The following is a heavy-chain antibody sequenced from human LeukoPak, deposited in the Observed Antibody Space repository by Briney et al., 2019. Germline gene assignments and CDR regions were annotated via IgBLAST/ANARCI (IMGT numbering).Heavy chain of an antibody. V-gene: IGHV3-23*01. Sequence: GGSLRLSCAASGFTFSSYAMSWVRQAPGKGLEWVSDIRGSGGSTYYADSVKGRFTISRDNSKHTLYLQMNSLRAEDTAVYYCAKRLMSITNYYYYYGMDVWGQGTTVTVSS. J-gene: IGHJ6*02. CDR3: AKRLMSITNYYYYYGMDV. CDR2: IRGSGGST. D-gene: IGHD3-3*01. CDR1: GFTFSSYA.